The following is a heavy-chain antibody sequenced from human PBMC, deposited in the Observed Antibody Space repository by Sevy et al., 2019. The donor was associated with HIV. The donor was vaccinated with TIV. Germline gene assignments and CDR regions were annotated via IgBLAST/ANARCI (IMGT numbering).Heavy chain of an antibody. D-gene: IGHD6-19*01. J-gene: IGHJ4*02. CDR3: ARRSSGWDYFDY. CDR1: GFTFSDYY. CDR2: ISGISTYT. V-gene: IGHV3-11*06. Sequence: GGSLRLSCAASGFTFSDYYMSWIRQSPGKGLEWVSLISGISTYTNYAHSMKGRFTISRDNAKNSLYLQMNSLRAEDTAVYYCARRSSGWDYFDYWGQGTLVTVSS.